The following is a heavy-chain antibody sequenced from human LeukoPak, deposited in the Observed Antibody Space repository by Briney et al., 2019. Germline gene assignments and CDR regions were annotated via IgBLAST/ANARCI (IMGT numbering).Heavy chain of an antibody. CDR1: GFTVSSNY. V-gene: IGHV3-53*01. CDR2: IYAGGST. J-gene: IGHJ6*03. CDR3: ASSAYSYYYYMDV. Sequence: GGSLRLSCAASGFTVSSNYMSWVRQAPGKGVEWVSVIYAGGSTYYADSVKGRFTISRDNSKNTLYLQMNSLRAEDTAVYYCASSAYSYYYYMDVWGKGTTVTVSS. D-gene: IGHD6-13*01.